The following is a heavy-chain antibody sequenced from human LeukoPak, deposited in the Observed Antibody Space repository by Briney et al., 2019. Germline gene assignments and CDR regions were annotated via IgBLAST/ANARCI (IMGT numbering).Heavy chain of an antibody. V-gene: IGHV3-71*03. D-gene: IGHD6-19*01. CDR2: GRAKAYGATK. Sequence: GGSLRLSCSASGFTFGDFAMTWVRQAPGKGLEWVGIGRAKAYGATKEYAASVKGRFTISRDNAKNSLYLQMNSLRAEDTAVYYCARGPYSSGWYVYYWGQGTLVTVSS. CDR3: ARGPYSSGWYVYY. CDR1: GFTFGDFA. J-gene: IGHJ4*02.